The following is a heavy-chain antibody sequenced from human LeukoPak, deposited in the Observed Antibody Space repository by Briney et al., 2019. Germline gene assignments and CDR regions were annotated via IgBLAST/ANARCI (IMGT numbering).Heavy chain of an antibody. CDR1: GFAFNKYA. V-gene: IGHV3-23*01. J-gene: IGHJ4*02. Sequence: GGSLRLSCAASGFAFNKYAMTWVRQAPGKGLEWVSNINDKGGERHYADSVKGRFTISRDNSKNTVFLQMDSMRADDTALYYCAKTQWKVGATDYFDYWGQGILVTVSS. D-gene: IGHD1-26*01. CDR3: AKTQWKVGATDYFDY. CDR2: INDKGGER.